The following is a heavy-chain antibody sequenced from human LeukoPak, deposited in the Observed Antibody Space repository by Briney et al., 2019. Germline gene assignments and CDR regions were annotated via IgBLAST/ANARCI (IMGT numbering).Heavy chain of an antibody. CDR3: ARHGDIVVVPAAPFDY. Sequence: GESLKISCKGSGYSFTSYWISWVRQMPGKGLEWMGRIDPSDSYTNYSPSFQGHVTISADKSISTAYLQWSSLKASDTATYYCARHGDIVVVPAAPFDYWGQGTLVAVSS. V-gene: IGHV5-10-1*01. D-gene: IGHD2-2*01. J-gene: IGHJ4*02. CDR1: GYSFTSYW. CDR2: IDPSDSYT.